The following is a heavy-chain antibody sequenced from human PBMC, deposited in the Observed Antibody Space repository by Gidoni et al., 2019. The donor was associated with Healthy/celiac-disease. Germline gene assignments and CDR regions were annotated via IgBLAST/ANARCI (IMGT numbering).Heavy chain of an antibody. Sequence: EVQLVESGGGLVQPGGSLRLSCAASGFTVSSNYMSWVRQAPGKGLAWVSVIYSGGSTYYADSVKGRFTISRHNSKNTLYLQMNSLRAEDTAVYYCARGVELGYNLIYYYGMDVWGQGTTVTVSS. CDR3: ARGVELGYNLIYYYGMDV. V-gene: IGHV3-53*04. D-gene: IGHD5-12*01. J-gene: IGHJ6*02. CDR2: IYSGGST. CDR1: GFTVSSNY.